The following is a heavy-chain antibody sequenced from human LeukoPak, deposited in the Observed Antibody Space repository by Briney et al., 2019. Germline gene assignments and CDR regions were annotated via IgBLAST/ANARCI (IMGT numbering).Heavy chain of an antibody. CDR2: ISGSGGST. Sequence: GGSLRLSCAASGFTFGSYAMNWVRQTPGKGLEWVSIISGSGGSTYYADSVKGRFTISRDNSKNTLYLQMNSLRAEDTAVYYCAREETKYSGYSGWGQGTLVTVSS. CDR3: AREETKYSGYSG. CDR1: GFTFGSYA. V-gene: IGHV3-23*01. J-gene: IGHJ4*02. D-gene: IGHD5-12*01.